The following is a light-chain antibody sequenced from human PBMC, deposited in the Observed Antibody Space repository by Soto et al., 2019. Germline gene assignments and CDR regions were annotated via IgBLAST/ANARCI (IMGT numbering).Light chain of an antibody. V-gene: IGLV2-11*01. Sequence: QSVLTQPRSVSGSPGQSVTVSGIGTSSDVGDYNSVSWYQQHPGKAPKLMIYDVSKRPSGVPDRFSGSKSGNTASLTISGLQAEDEADYYCCSYVGSYSYVFGIGTKVTVL. CDR1: SSDVGDYNS. J-gene: IGLJ1*01. CDR2: DVS. CDR3: CSYVGSYSYV.